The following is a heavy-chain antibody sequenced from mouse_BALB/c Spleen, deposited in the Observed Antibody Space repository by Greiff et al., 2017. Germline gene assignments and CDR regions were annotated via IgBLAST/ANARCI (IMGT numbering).Heavy chain of an antibody. CDR3: ARSGGYDGYWYFDV. D-gene: IGHD2-14*01. Sequence: EVQLVESGPSLVKPSQTLSLTCSVTGDSITSGYWNWIRKFPGNKLEYMGYISYSGSTYYNPSLKSRISITRDTSKNQYYLQLNSVTTEDTATYYCARSGGYDGYWYFDVWGAGTTVTVSS. V-gene: IGHV3-8*02. CDR2: ISYSGST. J-gene: IGHJ1*01. CDR1: GDSITSGY.